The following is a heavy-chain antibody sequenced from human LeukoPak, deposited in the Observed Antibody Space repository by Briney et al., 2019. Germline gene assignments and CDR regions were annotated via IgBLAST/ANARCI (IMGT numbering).Heavy chain of an antibody. J-gene: IGHJ5*02. CDR2: ISTDGSTV. Sequence: PGGSLRLSCAASGFTFSRYEMTWVRQAPGKGLAWLSYISTDGSTVYYADSVKGRFTISRDNANNSLYLQMNSLRGEDTAVYYCARGRGGYGEYSADNWFDPWGQGTLVTVSS. D-gene: IGHD4-17*01. V-gene: IGHV3-48*03. CDR3: ARGRGGYGEYSADNWFDP. CDR1: GFTFSRYE.